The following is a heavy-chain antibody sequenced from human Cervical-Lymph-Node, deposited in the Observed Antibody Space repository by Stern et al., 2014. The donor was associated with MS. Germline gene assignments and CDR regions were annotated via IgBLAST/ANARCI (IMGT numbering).Heavy chain of an antibody. CDR2: INHLGST. V-gene: IGHV4-34*01. J-gene: IGHJ1*01. CDR1: GGSLSGF. D-gene: IGHD3-22*01. CDR3: ARVGGYYYRRGEHFHH. Sequence: QVQLQQWGAGLLKPSETLSLTCGVYGGSLSGFWSWIRQSTGKGLEWIGEINHLGSTTYNPAFNSRVTMSVDTSNSQVSLRLSPVTAADTAVYYCARVGGYYYRRGEHFHHWGQGSLVIVSS.